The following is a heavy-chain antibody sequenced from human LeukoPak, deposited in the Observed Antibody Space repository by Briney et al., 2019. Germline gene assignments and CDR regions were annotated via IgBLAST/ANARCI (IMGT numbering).Heavy chain of an antibody. Sequence: ASVKVSRKASGYTFTSYGISWVRQAPGQGLEWMGWISTYNGNTNYAQKLQGRVTMTTDTSTSTAYMELRSLRSDDTAVYYCAREGAHCSSTSCQRAFDIWGQGTMVTVSS. V-gene: IGHV1-18*01. CDR1: GYTFTSYG. D-gene: IGHD2-2*01. CDR3: AREGAHCSSTSCQRAFDI. CDR2: ISTYNGNT. J-gene: IGHJ3*02.